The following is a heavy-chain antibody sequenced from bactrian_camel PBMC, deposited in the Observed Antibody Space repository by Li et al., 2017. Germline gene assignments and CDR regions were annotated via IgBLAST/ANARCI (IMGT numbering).Heavy chain of an antibody. V-gene: IGHV3S42*01. Sequence: DVQLVESGGGLVQPGGSLRLSCAASGFTFSSYTMTWVRQAPGKGLEGLAAFDSGGRTIYAESVKGRFTISRDNAKNMLYLQMNSLKSEDTALYYCAGFKIGGYWGQGTQVTVS. CDR3: AGFKIGGY. CDR1: GFTFSSYT. CDR2: FDSGGRT. J-gene: IGHJ6*01.